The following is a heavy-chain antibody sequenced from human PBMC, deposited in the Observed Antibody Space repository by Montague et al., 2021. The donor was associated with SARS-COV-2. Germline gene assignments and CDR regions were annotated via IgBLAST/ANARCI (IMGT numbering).Heavy chain of an antibody. CDR2: IWYDGSNK. CDR3: ARDFSTDFHFDY. Sequence: SLRLSCAASGFTFSGYGMHWVRQAPGKGLEWVAVIWYDGSNKYYADSVKGRFTISRDNSKNTLYLQMNSLRAEDTAVYYCARDFSTDFHFDYWGQGTLVTVSS. D-gene: IGHD1-1*01. CDR1: GFTFSGYG. J-gene: IGHJ4*02. V-gene: IGHV3-33*01.